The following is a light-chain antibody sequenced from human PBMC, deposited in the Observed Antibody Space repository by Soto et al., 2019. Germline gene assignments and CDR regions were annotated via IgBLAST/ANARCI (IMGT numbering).Light chain of an antibody. V-gene: IGKV3-11*01. CDR2: DAS. CDR1: QTFSSY. J-gene: IGKJ2*02. Sequence: EIVLTQSPATLSLSPGERATLSCRASQTFSSYLAWYQQKPGQAPRLLIYDASNRATGIPARFSGSGSGTDFPHTISSLEPEDFAVYYCQQRSIWPPECTFGQGTKLQIK. CDR3: QQRSIWPPECT.